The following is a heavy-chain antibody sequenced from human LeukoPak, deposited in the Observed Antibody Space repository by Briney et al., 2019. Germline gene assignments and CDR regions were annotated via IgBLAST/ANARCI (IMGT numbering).Heavy chain of an antibody. V-gene: IGHV3-7*03. CDR1: GFALSSHW. CDR2: VNRDGGET. J-gene: IGHJ6*02. CDR3: ARNNGMDV. Sequence: GGSLRLSCAASGFALSSHWMTWVRQVPGRGPEWVANVNRDGGETYYLDSVKGRFTISKDNAKNSLYLQMNSLRAEDTALYHCARNNGMDVWGQGTTVIVSS.